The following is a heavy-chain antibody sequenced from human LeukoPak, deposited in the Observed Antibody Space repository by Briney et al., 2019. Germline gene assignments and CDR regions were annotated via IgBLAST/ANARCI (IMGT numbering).Heavy chain of an antibody. V-gene: IGHV3-7*03. CDR1: GFALSSHW. CDR2: VNRDGGET. J-gene: IGHJ6*02. CDR3: ARNNGMDV. Sequence: GGSLRLSCAASGFALSSHWMTWVRQVPGRGPEWVANVNRDGGETYYLDSVKGRFTISKDNAKNSLYLQMNSLRAEDTALYHCARNNGMDVWGQGTTVIVSS.